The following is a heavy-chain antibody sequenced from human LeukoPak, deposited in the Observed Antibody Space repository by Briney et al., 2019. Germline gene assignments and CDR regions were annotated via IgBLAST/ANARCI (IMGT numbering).Heavy chain of an antibody. J-gene: IGHJ3*02. CDR1: GYSISSCYY. D-gene: IGHD4-17*01. CDR3: ARDGYGDRDDAFDT. V-gene: IGHV4-38-2*02. Sequence: SETLSLTCAVSGYSISSCYYWCWIRPPPGKGLECIGSIYHGGCTYYNPSLKSRVTISVDTSKNQFSLKLSSVTAADTAVYYCARDGYGDRDDAFDTWGQGTMVTVSS. CDR2: IYHGGCT.